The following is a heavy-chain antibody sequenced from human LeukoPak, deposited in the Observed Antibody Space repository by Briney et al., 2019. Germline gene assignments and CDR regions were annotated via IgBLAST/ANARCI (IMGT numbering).Heavy chain of an antibody. D-gene: IGHD3-22*01. V-gene: IGHV1-69*06. J-gene: IGHJ4*02. CDR3: ASLYYYDSSGYLGARY. CDR2: IIPIFGTA. CDR1: GGTFSNYS. Sequence: SVKVSCKASGGTFSNYSISWVRQAPGQGLEWTGEIIPIFGTANYAQKFQGRVTITADKSTSTAYMELSSLRSEDTAVYYCASLYYYDSSGYLGARYWGQGTLVTVSS.